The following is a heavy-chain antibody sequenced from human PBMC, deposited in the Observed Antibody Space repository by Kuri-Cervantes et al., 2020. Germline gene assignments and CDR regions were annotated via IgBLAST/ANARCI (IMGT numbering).Heavy chain of an antibody. Sequence: ETLSLTCAASGFTFDDYAMHWVRQAPGKGLEWVAHINQDGSDKSYVDAVKGRFTISRDNAKSSSYLQMNNLRAEDTAVYFCARGHYGLDIWGQGTTVTVSS. V-gene: IGHV3-7*01. CDR3: ARGHYGLDI. J-gene: IGHJ6*02. CDR2: INQDGSDK. CDR1: GFTFDDYA.